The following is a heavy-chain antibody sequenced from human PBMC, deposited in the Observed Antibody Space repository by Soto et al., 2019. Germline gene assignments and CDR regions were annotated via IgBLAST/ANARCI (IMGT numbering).Heavy chain of an antibody. Sequence: PSETLSLTCTVSGGSIDSGDYYWSWIRQPPGKGLEWIGYVYYSGTTNYNPFLKSRVTLSLDKSKNQFSLKMNSVTAADTAVYYCARDRGAAMVPGFYYYYGMDVWGQGTTVTVSS. CDR3: ARDRGAAMVPGFYYYYGMDV. D-gene: IGHD5-18*01. J-gene: IGHJ6*02. CDR2: VYYSGTT. CDR1: GGSIDSGDYY. V-gene: IGHV4-61*08.